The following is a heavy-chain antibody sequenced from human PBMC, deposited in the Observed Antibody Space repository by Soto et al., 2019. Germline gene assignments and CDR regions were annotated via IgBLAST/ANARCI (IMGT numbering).Heavy chain of an antibody. D-gene: IGHD3-22*01. CDR1: GFTFSSYA. CDR2: ISGSGGST. J-gene: IGHJ3*02. V-gene: IGHV3-23*01. Sequence: GGSLRLSCAASGFTFSSYAMSWVRQAPGKGLEWVSAISGSGGSTYYADSVKGRFTISRDNSKNTLYLQMNSLRAEDTAVYYCAKPRGSFPSGYAPWDAFDIWGQGTMVTVSS. CDR3: AKPRGSFPSGYAPWDAFDI.